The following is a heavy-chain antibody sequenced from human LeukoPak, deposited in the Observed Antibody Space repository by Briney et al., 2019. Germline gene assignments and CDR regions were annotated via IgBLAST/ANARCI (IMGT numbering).Heavy chain of an antibody. Sequence: GGSLRLSCVVSGFTFSDAAMHWVRQASGTGLEWVARIRGKGNNYATAYAASVEGRFTISRDDSKKTAFLQMNSLKIEDAAVYYCTARSDTYGHFDYRGQGILVTVSS. CDR2: IRGKGNNYAT. CDR1: GFTFSDAA. D-gene: IGHD5-18*01. J-gene: IGHJ4*02. V-gene: IGHV3-73*01. CDR3: TARSDTYGHFDY.